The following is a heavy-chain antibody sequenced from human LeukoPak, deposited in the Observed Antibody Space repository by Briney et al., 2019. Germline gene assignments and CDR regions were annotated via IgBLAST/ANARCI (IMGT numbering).Heavy chain of an antibody. CDR1: GGSISSGGYY. D-gene: IGHD6-6*01. Sequence: PSQTLSLTCTVSGGSISSGGYYWSWIRQHPGKGLEWIGYIYYSGSTYYNPSLKSRVTISVDTSKNQFSLKLSSVTAADTAVYYCARRIIEYSARRGWFDPWGQGTLVTVSS. V-gene: IGHV4-31*03. CDR3: ARRIIEYSARRGWFDP. CDR2: IYYSGST. J-gene: IGHJ5*02.